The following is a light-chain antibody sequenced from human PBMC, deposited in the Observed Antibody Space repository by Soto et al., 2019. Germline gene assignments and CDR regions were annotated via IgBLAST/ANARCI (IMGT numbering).Light chain of an antibody. CDR1: QSVGSTY. Sequence: EIALTQSPCTLSFTPGQGATLSCSASQSVGSTYLAWYQQKPGQAPRLLIYDASSRATGIPDRFSGSGSGTDFTLTISRLEPEDFAVYYCQQYGDSPWTFGQGSKVDI. CDR3: QQYGDSPWT. J-gene: IGKJ1*01. CDR2: DAS. V-gene: IGKV3-20*01.